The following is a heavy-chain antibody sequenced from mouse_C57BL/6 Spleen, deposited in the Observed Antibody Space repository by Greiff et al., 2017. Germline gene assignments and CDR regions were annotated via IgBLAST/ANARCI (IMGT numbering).Heavy chain of an antibody. V-gene: IGHV1-15*01. D-gene: IGHD1-1*01. J-gene: IGHJ4*01. CDR3: TRPPFDGSSQYYAMDY. CDR2: IDPETGGT. CDR1: GYTFTDYE. Sequence: QVQLKQSGAELVRPGASVTLSCKASGYTFTDYEMHWVKQTPVHGLEWIGAIDPETGGTAYNQKFKGKAILTADKSSSTAYMELRSLTSEDSAVYYCTRPPFDGSSQYYAMDYWGQGTSVTVSS.